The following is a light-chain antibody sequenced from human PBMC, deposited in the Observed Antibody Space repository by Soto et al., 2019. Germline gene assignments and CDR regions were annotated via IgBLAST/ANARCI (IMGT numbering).Light chain of an antibody. J-gene: IGLJ6*01. CDR2: EVS. CDR1: SSGFDTYNS. Sequence: QSVLGQAASVSGSPGQSITVSCTGTSSGFDTYNSVSWYQQHPGKAPRLIIYEVSNRPSGVSNRFSGSKSGNTASLTISGLQAHDDAEYYCSAYSRRSLLVFGSG. V-gene: IGLV2-14*01. CDR3: SAYSRRSLLV.